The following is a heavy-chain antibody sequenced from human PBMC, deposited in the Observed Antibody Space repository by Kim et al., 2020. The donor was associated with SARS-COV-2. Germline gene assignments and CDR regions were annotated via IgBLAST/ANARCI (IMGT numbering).Heavy chain of an antibody. CDR1: GLDFNTYG. Sequence: GESLKISCAASGLDFNTYGMHWVRQAPGKGLECVAFISNDGRETHYTESVRGRFSISRDSSKNTVYLQMNSLRPEDTAVFYCAARKDFADYVAYWGQGTL. V-gene: IGHV3-30*03. CDR2: ISNDGRET. D-gene: IGHD6-25*01. J-gene: IGHJ4*02. CDR3: AARKDFADYVAY.